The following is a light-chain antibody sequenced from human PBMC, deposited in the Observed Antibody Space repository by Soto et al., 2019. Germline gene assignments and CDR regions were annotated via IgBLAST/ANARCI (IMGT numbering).Light chain of an antibody. Sequence: DIQMTQSPVSLSASVGDRVTITCRASQSIGNYLNWYQQKPGEVPKLLIYSAYSLQSGVQSRFSGSASGTDFTLSISNLQPEDFATYYCQQSFRPHITFGQGTRLEIK. CDR1: QSIGNY. CDR3: QQSFRPHIT. V-gene: IGKV1-39*01. J-gene: IGKJ5*01. CDR2: SAY.